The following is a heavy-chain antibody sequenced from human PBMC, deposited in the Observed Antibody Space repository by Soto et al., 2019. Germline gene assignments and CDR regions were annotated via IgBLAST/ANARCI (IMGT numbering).Heavy chain of an antibody. V-gene: IGHV3-23*01. CDR1: GFTFSSYA. Sequence: PGGSLRLSCAASGFTFSSYAMSWVRQAPGKGLEWVSAISGSGGSTYYADYVKGRFTISRDNSKNTLYLQMNSLRAEDTAVYYCAKATKQYYDFWSGYYPYDYWGQGTLVTVSS. J-gene: IGHJ4*02. CDR2: ISGSGGST. D-gene: IGHD3-3*01. CDR3: AKATKQYYDFWSGYYPYDY.